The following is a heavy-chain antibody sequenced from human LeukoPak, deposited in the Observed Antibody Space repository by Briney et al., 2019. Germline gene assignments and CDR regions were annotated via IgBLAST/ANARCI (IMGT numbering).Heavy chain of an antibody. CDR2: IRYNGDA. V-gene: IGHV4-61*08. CDR1: GGSMSSGGYY. J-gene: IGHJ4*02. CDR3: AREGRYGDFSTLDS. D-gene: IGHD4-17*01. Sequence: PSETLSLTCTVSGGSMSSGGYYWSWFRQPPGKGLEWIGYIRYNGDAKYNSSLESRVTLSVDTPKNQFSLKVISVTAADTAIYFCAREGRYGDFSTLDSWGQGSQVTVSS.